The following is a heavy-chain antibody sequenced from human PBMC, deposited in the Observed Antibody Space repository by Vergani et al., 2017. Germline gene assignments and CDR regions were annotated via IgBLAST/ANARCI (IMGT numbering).Heavy chain of an antibody. V-gene: IGHV4-61*02. Sequence: QVQLQESGPGLVKPSQTLSLTCTVSGGSINSHNYYWSWIRQPAGKGLEWIGRIHTSGSTNYNTSLKSRVTMSEDTSKNQFSLNLTSVTAADTAVYFCSRGSCLGGSCYKPLFDYLGQGILVTVSS. J-gene: IGHJ4*02. CDR2: IHTSGST. D-gene: IGHD2-15*01. CDR3: SRGSCLGGSCYKPLFDY. CDR1: GGSINSHNYY.